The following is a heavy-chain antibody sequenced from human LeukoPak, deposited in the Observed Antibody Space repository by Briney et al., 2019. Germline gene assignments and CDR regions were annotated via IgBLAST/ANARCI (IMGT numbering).Heavy chain of an antibody. J-gene: IGHJ5*02. D-gene: IGHD1/OR15-1a*01. V-gene: IGHV4-59*11. CDR2: IYYSGST. CDR3: ARMNNFSFDP. Sequence: PSETLSLTCTVSGSSIGSHYWSWIRQPPEKGLEWIGYIYYSGSTNYNPSLKSRVTISVDMSKNHFSLKLSSVTAADTAVYYCARMNNFSFDPWGQGTLVTVSS. CDR1: GSSIGSHY.